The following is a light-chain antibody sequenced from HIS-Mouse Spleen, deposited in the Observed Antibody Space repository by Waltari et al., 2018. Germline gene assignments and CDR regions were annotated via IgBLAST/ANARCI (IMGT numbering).Light chain of an antibody. J-gene: IGLJ2*01. Sequence: QPALTHPPPASGSPGQTVTTSCTGTRSEVGGYNYVSWYQQHPGKAPKLMIYEVSKRPSGVPDRFSGSKSGNAASLTVSGLQAEDEADYYCSSYAGSNIVVFGGGTKLTVL. CDR3: SSYAGSNIVV. V-gene: IGLV2-8*01. CDR2: EVS. CDR1: RSEVGGYNY.